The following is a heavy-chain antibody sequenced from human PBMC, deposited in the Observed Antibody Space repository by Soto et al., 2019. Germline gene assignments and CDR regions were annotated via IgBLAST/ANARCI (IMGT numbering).Heavy chain of an antibody. CDR3: ARLRVGVNWYFDL. D-gene: IGHD1-26*01. Sequence: QMQLVESGGDLVKPGGSLRLSCAASGFNFGDYYMSWVRQAPGKGLEWVSFVSSSGGYTKYSDSVGGRFTVSRDNGKNSLHLQLNRLRVEDTAVYYCARLRVGVNWYFDLWGRGPLVTVSS. J-gene: IGHJ2*01. V-gene: IGHV3-11*06. CDR1: GFNFGDYY. CDR2: VSSSGGYT.